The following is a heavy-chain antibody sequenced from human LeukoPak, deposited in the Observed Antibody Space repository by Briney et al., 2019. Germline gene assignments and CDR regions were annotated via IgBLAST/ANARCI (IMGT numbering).Heavy chain of an antibody. D-gene: IGHD6-13*01. V-gene: IGHV3-7*01. J-gene: IGHJ6*03. CDR2: IKQDGSEK. CDR1: GFTFSSYG. CDR3: ARVTAGTWVYYYYYYMDV. Sequence: GGSLRLSCAASGFTFSSYGMHWVRQAPGKGLEWVANIKQDGSEKYYVDSVKGRFTISRDNAKNSLYLQMNSLRAEDTAVYYCARVTAGTWVYYYYYYMDVWGKGTTVTISS.